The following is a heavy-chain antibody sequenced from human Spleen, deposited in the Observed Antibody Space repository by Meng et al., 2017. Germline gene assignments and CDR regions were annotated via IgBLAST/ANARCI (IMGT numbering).Heavy chain of an antibody. J-gene: IGHJ6*02. V-gene: IGHV7-4-1*02. CDR1: GYTFTSYA. Sequence: ASVKVSCKASGYTFTSYAMNWVRQAPGQGLEWMGWINTNTGNPTYAQGFTGRFVFSLDTSVSTAYLQISSLKAEDTAVYYCARDPGLARQWLNLYYYYGMDVWGQGTTVTVSS. CDR2: INTNTGNP. D-gene: IGHD6-19*01. CDR3: ARDPGLARQWLNLYYYYGMDV.